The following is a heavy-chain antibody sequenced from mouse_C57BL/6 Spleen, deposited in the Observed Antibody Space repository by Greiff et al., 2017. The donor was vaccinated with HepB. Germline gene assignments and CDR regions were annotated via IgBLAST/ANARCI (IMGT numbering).Heavy chain of an antibody. CDR3: ARRGQNWYFDV. V-gene: IGHV1-69*01. Sequence: VQLQQPGAELVMPGASVKLSCKASGYTFTSYWMHWVKQRPGQGLEWIGEIDPSDSYTNYNQKFKGKSTLTVDKSSSTAYMQLSSLTSEDSAVYYCARRGQNWYFDVWGTGTTVTVSS. D-gene: IGHD6-1*01. CDR1: GYTFTSYW. J-gene: IGHJ1*03. CDR2: IDPSDSYT.